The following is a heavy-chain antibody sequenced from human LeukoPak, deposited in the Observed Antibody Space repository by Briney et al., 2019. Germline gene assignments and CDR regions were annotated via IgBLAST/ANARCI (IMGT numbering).Heavy chain of an antibody. CDR2: ISYDGSNK. CDR3: AKDYCGGDCYPDY. V-gene: IGHV3-30*18. CDR1: GFTFRSYG. D-gene: IGHD2-21*02. J-gene: IGHJ4*02. Sequence: GRSLRLSCAASGFTFRSYGMHWVRQAPGKGLEWVAVISYDGSNKYYADSVKGRFTISRDNSENTLYLQMNSLRAEDTAVYYCAKDYCGGDCYPDYWGQGTLVAVSS.